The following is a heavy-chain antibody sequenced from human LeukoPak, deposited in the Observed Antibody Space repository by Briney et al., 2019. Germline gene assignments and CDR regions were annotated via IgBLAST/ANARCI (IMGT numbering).Heavy chain of an antibody. J-gene: IGHJ4*02. D-gene: IGHD4-17*01. CDR2: ISDSGGRT. CDR3: AKRPSDYGDYVSYFDY. V-gene: IGHV3-23*01. Sequence: PGGSLRLSCAVSGITLSNYGMSWVRQAPGKGLEWVAGISDSGGRTKYADSVKGRFTISRDNSKDTLYLQMNSLRAEDTAVYYCAKRPSDYGDYVSYFDYWGQGTLVTVSS. CDR1: GITLSNYG.